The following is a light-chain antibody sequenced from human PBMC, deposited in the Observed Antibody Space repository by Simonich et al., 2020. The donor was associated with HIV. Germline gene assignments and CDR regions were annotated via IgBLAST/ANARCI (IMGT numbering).Light chain of an antibody. CDR1: QRVSCY. V-gene: IGKV3-11*01. J-gene: IGKJ4*02. CDR3: QQRCNWPPALT. CDR2: EAS. Sequence: EIVLTKYPATLSLAPGDRATLSCSAGQRVSCYLASYQQKPGQAPRLLIYEASNRATGIPARFSGSESGTAFTLTISSLEPEDFAVYYCQQRCNWPPALTFGGGTKVKIK.